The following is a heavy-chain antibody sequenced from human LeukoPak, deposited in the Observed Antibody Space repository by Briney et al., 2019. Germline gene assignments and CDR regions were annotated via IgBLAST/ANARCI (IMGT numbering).Heavy chain of an antibody. D-gene: IGHD7-27*01. CDR3: ATIGDRRTGELYRIDY. V-gene: IGHV3-23*01. CDR1: GFTFSNCA. Sequence: GGSLRLSCAASGFTFSNCAMSWVRQAPGKGLEWVSAISGGGGSTYYADSVKGRFTISRDNSKNTLYLQMNSLRPEDAAIYYCATIGDRRTGELYRIDYWGQGTLVTVSS. J-gene: IGHJ4*02. CDR2: ISGGGGST.